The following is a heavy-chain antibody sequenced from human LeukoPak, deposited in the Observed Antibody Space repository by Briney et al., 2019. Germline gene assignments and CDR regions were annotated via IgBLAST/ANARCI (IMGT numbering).Heavy chain of an antibody. D-gene: IGHD3-10*01. CDR3: ARSYGSGSYALDY. V-gene: IGHV4-61*02. CDR1: GGSISSGSYY. CDR2: IYTSGST. Sequence: SETLSLTYTVSGGSISSGSYYWSWSRQPAGKGLEWIGRIYTSGSTNYNPSLKSRVTISVDTSKNQFSLKLSSVTAADTAVYYCARSYGSGSYALDYWGQGTPVTVSS. J-gene: IGHJ4*02.